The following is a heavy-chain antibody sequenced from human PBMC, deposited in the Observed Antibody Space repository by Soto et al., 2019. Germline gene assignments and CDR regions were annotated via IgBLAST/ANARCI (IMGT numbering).Heavy chain of an antibody. D-gene: IGHD6-13*01. CDR3: ARGWGIAAAGSDY. CDR2: IYHSVST. CDR1: GGSISSSNW. V-gene: IGHV4-4*02. J-gene: IGHJ4*02. Sequence: QVQLQESGPGLVKPSGTLSLTCTVSGGSISSSNWWSWVRQPPGKGLEWIGEIYHSVSTNYNPSLKSRVTISVEKSKNQLSLKLNSVTAADTAVYYCARGWGIAAAGSDYWGQGTLVTVSS.